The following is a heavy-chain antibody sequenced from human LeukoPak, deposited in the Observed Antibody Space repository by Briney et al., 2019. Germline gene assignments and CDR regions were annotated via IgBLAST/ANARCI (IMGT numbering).Heavy chain of an antibody. J-gene: IGHJ4*02. CDR2: IKQDGSEK. D-gene: IGHD1-26*01. V-gene: IGHV3-7*01. CDR3: ARDPGVIVGAPGYFDY. Sequence: GGSLRLSCAASGFTFSSYWMSWVRQAPGKGLEWVANIKQDGSEKYYVDSVKGRFTISRDNAKNSLYLQMNSLRAEDTAVYYCARDPGVIVGAPGYFDYWGQGTLVTVSS. CDR1: GFTFSSYW.